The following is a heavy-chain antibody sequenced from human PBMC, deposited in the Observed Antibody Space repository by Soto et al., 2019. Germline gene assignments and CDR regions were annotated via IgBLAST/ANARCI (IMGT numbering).Heavy chain of an antibody. CDR3: ARHNNWNHVRNPFDD. Sequence: AETLALTCPVAGGSISSSSYSCGWIQGPPVKVLEWIGTIYYSGTTYYNPSLKSRVTISVDTSNSQFSLKLSSVTAADTAVYYCARHNNWNHVRNPFDDAGQGALVT. CDR1: GGSISSSSYS. CDR2: IYYSGTT. V-gene: IGHV4-39*01. J-gene: IGHJ4*02. D-gene: IGHD1-20*01.